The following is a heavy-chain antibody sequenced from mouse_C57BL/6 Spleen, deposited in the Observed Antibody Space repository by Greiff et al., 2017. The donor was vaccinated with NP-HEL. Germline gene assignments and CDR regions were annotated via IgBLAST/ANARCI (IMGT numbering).Heavy chain of an antibody. CDR3: ARGGPFITTVVPYAMDY. CDR2: INPGSGGT. V-gene: IGHV1-54*01. D-gene: IGHD1-1*01. Sequence: VKLQQSGAELVRPGTSVKVSCKASGYAFTNYLIEWVKQRPGQGLEWIGVINPGSGGTNYNEKFKGKATLTADKSSSTAYMQLSSLTSEDSAVYFCARGGPFITTVVPYAMDYWGQGTSVTVSS. CDR1: GYAFTNYL. J-gene: IGHJ4*01.